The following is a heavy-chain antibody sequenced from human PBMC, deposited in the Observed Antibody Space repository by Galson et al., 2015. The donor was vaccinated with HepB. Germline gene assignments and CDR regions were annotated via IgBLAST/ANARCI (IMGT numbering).Heavy chain of an antibody. CDR2: MNPNSGNT. D-gene: IGHD3-9*01. CDR1: GYTFTSYD. Sequence: SVKVSCKASGYTFTSYDINWVRQATGQGLEWMGWMNPNSGNTGYAQKFQGRVTMTRNTSISTAYMELSSLRPEDTAVYYCARVPTIFYYYYMDVWGKGTTVTVSS. V-gene: IGHV1-8*01. CDR3: ARVPTIFYYYYMDV. J-gene: IGHJ6*03.